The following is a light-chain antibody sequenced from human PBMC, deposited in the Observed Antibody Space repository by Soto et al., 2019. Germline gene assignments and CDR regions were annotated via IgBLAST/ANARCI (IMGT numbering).Light chain of an antibody. V-gene: IGLV3-1*01. J-gene: IGLJ2*01. CDR1: KLGNEY. Sequence: SYELTQPPSVSVSPGQTASITCSGDKLGNEYVFWYQQKPGQSPVLVIYQHTKRPSGIPVRFSGSSSGNTATLTISGTQARDGADYYCRAGDSSPAVFGGGTKPPVL. CDR2: QHT. CDR3: RAGDSSPAV.